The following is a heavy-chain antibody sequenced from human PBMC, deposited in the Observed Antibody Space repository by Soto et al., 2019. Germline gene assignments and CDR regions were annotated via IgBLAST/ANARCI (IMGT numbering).Heavy chain of an antibody. J-gene: IGHJ6*02. D-gene: IGHD2-15*01. V-gene: IGHV3-23*01. CDR2: ITGSGSGT. Sequence: EVQLLESGGGLVQPGGSLRLSCAASGVTFSSHVMTWVRLGSGKGLEWVSTITGSGSGTYAASVKGRFTISRDNSKNALFLQMNSLTAEDTAVYYCARFIVEIGAAGWGRPMDVWGQGTTVTVSS. CDR3: ARFIVEIGAAGWGRPMDV. CDR1: GVTFSSHV.